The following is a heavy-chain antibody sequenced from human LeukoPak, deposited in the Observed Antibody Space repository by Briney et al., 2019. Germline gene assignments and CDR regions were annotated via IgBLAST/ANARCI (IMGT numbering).Heavy chain of an antibody. CDR2: IYYSGST. Sequence: SETLSLTCTVSGGSISSYYWSWIRQPPGKGLEWIGYIYYSGSTNYNPSLKSRVTMPVDTSKNQFSLKLSSVTAADTAVYYCARVVPAAMDASGWYDYWGQGTLVTVSS. CDR1: GGSISSYY. D-gene: IGHD2-2*01. V-gene: IGHV4-59*01. J-gene: IGHJ4*02. CDR3: ARVVPAAMDASGWYDY.